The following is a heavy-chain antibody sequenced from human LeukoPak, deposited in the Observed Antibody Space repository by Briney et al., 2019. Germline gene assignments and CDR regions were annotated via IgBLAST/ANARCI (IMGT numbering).Heavy chain of an antibody. J-gene: IGHJ4*02. CDR3: ARHAKAYGSSCDY. CDR1: GYSFTTYW. D-gene: IGHD6-13*01. CDR2: IDPSDSYT. Sequence: GESLKISCKGSGYSFTTYWISWVRQMPGEGLEWMGRIDPSDSYTNYSPSFQGHVTISADKSFSTAYLQWTSLKASDTAMYYCARHAKAYGSSCDYWGQGTLSPSPQ. V-gene: IGHV5-10-1*01.